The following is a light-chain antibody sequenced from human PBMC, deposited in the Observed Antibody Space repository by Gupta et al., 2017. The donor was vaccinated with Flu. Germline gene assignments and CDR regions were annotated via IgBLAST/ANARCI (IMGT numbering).Light chain of an antibody. V-gene: IGLV2-14*01. CDR3: SSKTDSHTLL. CDR2: DVS. J-gene: IGLJ2*01. CDR1: SSDVGGYDS. Sequence: QSALTHPASVSGSPAQSTTISCTGTSSDVGGYDSVSWYQQHPGKTPKVMMYDVSNRPSGVSKRFSGSKSGNTASLTISGLPAEDEADYYCSSKTDSHTLLFGGGTKMTVL.